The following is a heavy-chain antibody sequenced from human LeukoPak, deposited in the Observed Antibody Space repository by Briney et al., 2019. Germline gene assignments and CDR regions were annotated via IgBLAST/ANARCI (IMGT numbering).Heavy chain of an antibody. D-gene: IGHD3-16*02. CDR2: ISGSGDAI. V-gene: IGHV3-48*01. CDR1: GFTFNNHN. Sequence: GGSLRLSCVASGFTFNNHNMDWVRQAPGKGLEWISYISGSGDAIFYADSVQGRFTISRDNSKNTLYLQMNTLRAEDTAVYFCAREEHYRRYFALWGRGTLVTVSS. CDR3: AREEHYRRYFAL. J-gene: IGHJ2*01.